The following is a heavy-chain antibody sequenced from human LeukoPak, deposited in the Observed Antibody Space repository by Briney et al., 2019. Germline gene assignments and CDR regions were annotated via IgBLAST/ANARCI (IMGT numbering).Heavy chain of an antibody. V-gene: IGHV4-38-2*02. CDR3: ARGGNVLLWFGELSPLDV. D-gene: IGHD3-10*01. CDR2: IYHSGST. J-gene: IGHJ6*04. Sequence: PSETLSLTCTVSAYSISSNYYWGWIRQPPGKGLEWIGSIYHSGSTYYNPSLKSRVTISVDTSKNQFSLKLSSVTAADTAVYYCARGGNVLLWFGELSPLDVWGKGTTVTISS. CDR1: AYSISSNYY.